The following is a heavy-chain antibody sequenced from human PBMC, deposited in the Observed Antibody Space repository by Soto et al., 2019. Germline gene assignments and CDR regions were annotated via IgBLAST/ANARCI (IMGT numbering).Heavy chain of an antibody. D-gene: IGHD2-15*01. CDR1: GYTFTSYD. Sequence: ASVKVSCKASGYTFTSYDINWVRQATGQGLEWMGWMNPNSGNTGYAQKFQGRVTMTRNTSISTAYMELSSLRSEDTAVYYCARGLTRGYCSGGSCYNPPVIGDWGRGTLVTVSS. CDR2: MNPNSGNT. CDR3: ARGLTRGYCSGGSCYNPPVIGD. V-gene: IGHV1-8*01. J-gene: IGHJ4*02.